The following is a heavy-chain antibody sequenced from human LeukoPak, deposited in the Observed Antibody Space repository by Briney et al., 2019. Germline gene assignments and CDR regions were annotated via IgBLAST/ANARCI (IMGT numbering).Heavy chain of an antibody. Sequence: RPSETLSLTCTASGGSISSYYWSWIRQPPGKGLEWIGYIYYSGSTNYNPSLKSRVTISVDTSKNQFSLKLSSVTAADTAVYYCARTYSGYDGGDYWGQGTLVTVS. CDR3: ARTYSGYDGGDY. CDR2: IYYSGST. J-gene: IGHJ4*02. V-gene: IGHV4-59*01. CDR1: GGSISSYY. D-gene: IGHD5-12*01.